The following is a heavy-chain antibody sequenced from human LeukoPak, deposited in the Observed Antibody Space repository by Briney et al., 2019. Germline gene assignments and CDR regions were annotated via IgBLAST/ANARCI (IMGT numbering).Heavy chain of an antibody. J-gene: IGHJ6*03. Sequence: SEALSLTCTVSGGSITSGGYYWSWIRQLPGKGLEWIGYIYSSGSTFYNPSLQSRVSISVDTSRNQFSLKLSSVTAADTAIYYCASTDGDYYHYYYYYMDVWGNGTTVTVSS. CDR1: GGSITSGGYY. D-gene: IGHD4-17*01. V-gene: IGHV4-31*03. CDR2: IYSSGST. CDR3: ASTDGDYYHYYYYYMDV.